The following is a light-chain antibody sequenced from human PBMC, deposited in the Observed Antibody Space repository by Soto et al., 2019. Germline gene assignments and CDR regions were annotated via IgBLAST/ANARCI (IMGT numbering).Light chain of an antibody. Sequence: QSALTQPASVSGSPGQSITISCTGTSSDVGGYNYVSWYQQQPGKAPKLMIYEVSNRPSGVSNRFSGSKSGNTASLTISGPQAEDEADYYCSSYTSSSTGVFGGGTKVTVL. CDR2: EVS. J-gene: IGLJ3*02. V-gene: IGLV2-14*01. CDR3: SSYTSSSTGV. CDR1: SSDVGGYNY.